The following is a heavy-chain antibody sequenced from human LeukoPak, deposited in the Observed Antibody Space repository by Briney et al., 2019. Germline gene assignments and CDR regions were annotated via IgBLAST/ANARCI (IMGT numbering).Heavy chain of an antibody. V-gene: IGHV3-23*01. CDR3: ARVGLHLGELSPDDY. J-gene: IGHJ4*02. CDR2: ISGSGGST. CDR1: GFTFRSYA. Sequence: GGSLRLSCAASGFTFRSYAMSWVRQAPGKGLEWVSDISGSGGSTYYADSVKRRFTVSRDNSKYTLYLQMNRLSAEDTAVYYCARVGLHLGELSPDDYWGQGNLFTVSS. D-gene: IGHD3-16*02.